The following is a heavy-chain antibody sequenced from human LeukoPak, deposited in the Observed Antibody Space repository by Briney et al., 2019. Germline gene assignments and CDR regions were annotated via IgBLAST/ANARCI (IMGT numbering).Heavy chain of an antibody. Sequence: PGRSLRLSCAASGFTFSSYAMHWVRQAPGKGLEWVAVISYDGSNKYYADSVKGRFTISRDNSKSTLYLQMNSLRAEDTAVYYCARDRQEQLAHRSRGLYYYYGMDVWGQGTTVTVSS. CDR2: ISYDGSNK. CDR1: GFTFSSYA. J-gene: IGHJ6*02. V-gene: IGHV3-30*04. D-gene: IGHD6-13*01. CDR3: ARDRQEQLAHRSRGLYYYYGMDV.